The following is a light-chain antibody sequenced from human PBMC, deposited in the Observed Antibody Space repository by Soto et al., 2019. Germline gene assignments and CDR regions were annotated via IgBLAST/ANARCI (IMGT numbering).Light chain of an antibody. CDR3: QQYNSWT. CDR2: AAS. CDR1: QGISSY. Sequence: IQLTQSPSSLSASVGDRVTITCRASQGISSYLAWFQQKPGKAPKLLIYAASTLQSGVPSRFSGSGSGTEFTLTISSLQPEDFATYYCQQYNSWTFGQGTKVEIK. V-gene: IGKV1-9*01. J-gene: IGKJ1*01.